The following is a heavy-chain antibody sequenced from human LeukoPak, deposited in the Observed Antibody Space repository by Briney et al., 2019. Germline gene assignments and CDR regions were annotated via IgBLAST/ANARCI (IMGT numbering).Heavy chain of an antibody. CDR2: ISYDGSNK. J-gene: IGHJ6*03. V-gene: IGHV3-30*03. CDR1: GFTFSTYW. D-gene: IGHD3-16*01. CDR3: ARPQVPRWGYYYYYYMDV. Sequence: GGSLRLSCAASGFTFSTYWMSWVRQAPGKGLEWVALISYDGSNKYYADSVKGRFTISRDNSKNTLYLQMNSLRAEDTAVYYCARPQVPRWGYYYYYYMDVWGKGTTVTISS.